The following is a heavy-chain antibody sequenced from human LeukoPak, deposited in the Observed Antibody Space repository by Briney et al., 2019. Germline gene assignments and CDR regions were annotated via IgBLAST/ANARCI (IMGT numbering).Heavy chain of an antibody. CDR2: MNPKSGNT. J-gene: IGHJ5*02. CDR1: GYTFNNYD. D-gene: IGHD1-26*01. V-gene: IGHV1-8*02. Sequence: GAPVKVSCRASGYTFNNYDINWVRQSSGQGLEWMGWMNPKSGNTGFAQKFQGRVTLTRNTSTRTAYMELSSLTSEDTAIYYCARAGGWEVPWYPFFAPWGKGT. CDR3: ARAGGWEVPWYPFFAP.